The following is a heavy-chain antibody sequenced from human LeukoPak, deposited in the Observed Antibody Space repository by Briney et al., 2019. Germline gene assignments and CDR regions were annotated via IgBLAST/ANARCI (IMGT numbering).Heavy chain of an antibody. D-gene: IGHD6-6*01. CDR1: GGTFSSYA. Sequence: GSSVKVSCKASGGTFSSYAISWVRQAPGQGLEWMVRIIPILGIANYAQKFQGRVTITADKSTSTAYMELSSLRSEDTAVYYCARETVYSSSPYYYSMDVWGQGTTVTVSS. V-gene: IGHV1-69*04. CDR2: IIPILGIA. J-gene: IGHJ6*02. CDR3: ARETVYSSSPYYYSMDV.